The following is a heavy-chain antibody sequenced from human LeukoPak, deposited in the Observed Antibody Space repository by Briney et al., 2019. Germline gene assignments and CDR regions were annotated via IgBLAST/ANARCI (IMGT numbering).Heavy chain of an antibody. CDR3: ARPINYYGNSPLH. CDR2: IYYSGST. D-gene: IGHD3-22*01. Sequence: PSETLSLTCTVSGGSISSSSYYWGWIRQPPGKGLEWIGSIYYSGSTNYNPSLKSRVSISVDTSKDQLSLKLNSVTAADTAVYYCARPINYYGNSPLHWGQGTLVTVSS. V-gene: IGHV4-39*01. CDR1: GGSISSSSYY. J-gene: IGHJ4*02.